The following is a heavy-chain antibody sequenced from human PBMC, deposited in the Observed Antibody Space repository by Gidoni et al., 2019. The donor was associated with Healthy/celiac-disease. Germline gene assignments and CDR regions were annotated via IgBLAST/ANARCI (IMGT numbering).Heavy chain of an antibody. V-gene: IGHV3-33*01. CDR2: IWYDGSNK. D-gene: IGHD5-12*01. CDR1: TFSSYG. CDR3: ARAGGYSGYDFDAFDI. J-gene: IGHJ3*02. Sequence: TFSSYGMHWVRQAPGKGLEWVAVIWYDGSNKYYADSVKGRFTISRDNSKNTLYLQMNSLRAEDTAVYYCARAGGYSGYDFDAFDIWGQGTMVTVSS.